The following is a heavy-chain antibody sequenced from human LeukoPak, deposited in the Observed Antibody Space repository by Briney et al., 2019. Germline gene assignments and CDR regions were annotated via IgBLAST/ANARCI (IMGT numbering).Heavy chain of an antibody. J-gene: IGHJ4*02. V-gene: IGHV1-24*01. CDR2: FDPEDGET. D-gene: IGHD1-26*01. CDR1: GYTFTSYG. Sequence: ASVKVSCKASGYTFTSYGISWVRQAPGKGLEWMGGFDPEDGETIYAQKFKGRVTMAEDTPTDTAYMDLSSLRSEDTAVYYCATLLGETHFFDYWGQGTLVTVSS. CDR3: ATLLGETHFFDY.